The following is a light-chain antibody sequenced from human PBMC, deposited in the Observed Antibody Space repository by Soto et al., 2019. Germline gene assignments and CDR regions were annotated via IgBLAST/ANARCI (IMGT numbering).Light chain of an antibody. Sequence: QSALTQPASVSGSPGQSITISCTGSGSDIGAYNYVPWYQQHPGKAPKLLIHGVTRRPSGVSSRFSASKSAYTASLTISGLQAEDEANYYCSSFTTSYFYVLGPGTKVTVL. J-gene: IGLJ1*01. V-gene: IGLV2-14*01. CDR1: GSDIGAYNY. CDR2: GVT. CDR3: SSFTTSYFYV.